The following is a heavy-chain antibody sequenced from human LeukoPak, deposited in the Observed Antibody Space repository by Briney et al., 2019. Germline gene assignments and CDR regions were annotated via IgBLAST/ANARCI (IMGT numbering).Heavy chain of an antibody. CDR3: ASLIEDY. D-gene: IGHD3-16*01. CDR2: ISNDGSTK. J-gene: IGHJ4*02. CDR1: GFTFSRYT. V-gene: IGHV3-30-3*01. Sequence: GRSLRLSCAASGFTFSRYTMHWVRPAPGKGLEWVAVISNDGSTKYYADSVQGRFTISRDNSRNTLSLKMNSLRAEDTAVYYCASLIEDYWGQGTLVTVSS.